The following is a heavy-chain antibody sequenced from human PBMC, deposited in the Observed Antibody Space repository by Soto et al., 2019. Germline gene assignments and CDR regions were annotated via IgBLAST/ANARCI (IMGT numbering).Heavy chain of an antibody. J-gene: IGHJ4*02. CDR2: ISAYNGNT. Sequence: GASVKVSCKASGYTFTSYGISWVRQAPGQGLEWMGWISAYNGNTNYAQKLQGRVTMTTDTSTSTAYMELRSLRSDDTAVYYCARDLQAAGTSYFDYWGQGTLVTVSS. CDR1: GYTFTSYG. D-gene: IGHD6-13*01. CDR3: ARDLQAAGTSYFDY. V-gene: IGHV1-18*01.